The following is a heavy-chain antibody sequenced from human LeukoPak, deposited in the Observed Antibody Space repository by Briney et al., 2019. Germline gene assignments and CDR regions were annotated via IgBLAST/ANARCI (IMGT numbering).Heavy chain of an antibody. V-gene: IGHV4-30-4*01. CDR2: IYYSGSI. D-gene: IGHD2-15*01. CDR3: AREIVVVVAATRDLNWFDP. J-gene: IGHJ5*02. CDR1: GGSISSGDYY. Sequence: SETLSLTCTVSGGSISSGDYYWSWIRQPPGKGLEWIGYIYYSGSIYYNPSLKSRVTISVDTSKNQFSLKLSSVTAADTAVYYCAREIVVVVAATRDLNWFDPWGQGTLVTVSS.